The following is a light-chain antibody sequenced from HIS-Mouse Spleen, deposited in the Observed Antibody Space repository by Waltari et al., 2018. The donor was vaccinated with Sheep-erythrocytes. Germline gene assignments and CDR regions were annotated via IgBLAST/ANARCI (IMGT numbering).Light chain of an antibody. CDR2: DAS. Sequence: DIQMTQSPSSLSASVGDRVTITCQASQDISNYLNWYQQKPGKAPKLLIYDASNLETGVPSRFSGSGSGTDFTFNISSLQPEDIATYYCQQYVHLLTFGGGTKVEIK. J-gene: IGKJ4*02. V-gene: IGKV1-33*01. CDR3: QQYVHLLT. CDR1: QDISNY.